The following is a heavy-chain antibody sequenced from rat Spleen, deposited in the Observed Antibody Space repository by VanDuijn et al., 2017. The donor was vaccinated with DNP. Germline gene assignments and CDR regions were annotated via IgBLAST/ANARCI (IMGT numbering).Heavy chain of an antibody. CDR3: TRSLSYTYYGYFDY. V-gene: IGHV2-72*01. J-gene: IGHJ2*01. CDR2: IWTTGVT. Sequence: QVQLEESGPGLMQPSETLSLTCSVSGFSLTSNGVGWVRQPLGKGWEWLGTIWTTGVTRYNSALKSRLSISRDTSKNQVFLKMNSLQADDTGTYYCTRSLSYTYYGYFDYWGQGVMVTVSS. CDR1: GFSLTSNG. D-gene: IGHD1-9*01.